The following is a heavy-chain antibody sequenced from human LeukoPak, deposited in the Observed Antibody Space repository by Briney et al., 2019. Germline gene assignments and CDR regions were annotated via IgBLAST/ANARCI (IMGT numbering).Heavy chain of an antibody. CDR2: FSSRSSTI. D-gene: IGHD5-24*01. CDR3: ARDGIPFFFDGPVATIDYYGMDV. Sequence: GGSLRLSCAASGFTFSSYRMNWVRQAPGKGLEWVSYFSSRSSTIYYADSVKGRFTISRDNAKNSLYLQMNSLRAEDTAVYYCARDGIPFFFDGPVATIDYYGMDVWGQGTTVTVSS. CDR1: GFTFSSYR. J-gene: IGHJ6*02. V-gene: IGHV3-48*04.